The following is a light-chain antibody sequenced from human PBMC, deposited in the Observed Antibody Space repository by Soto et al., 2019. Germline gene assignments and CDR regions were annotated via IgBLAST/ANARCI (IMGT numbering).Light chain of an antibody. V-gene: IGLV1-44*01. CDR3: AAWDDSLNGWV. J-gene: IGLJ3*02. CDR1: SSNIGSNT. CDR2: GSD. Sequence: QSVLTQPPSASGTPGQRVTISCSGSSSNIGSNTVNWYQQLPGTAPKLLICGSDQRPSGVPDRFSGSKSGTSASLAISGLQSEDEADFYCAAWDDSLNGWVFGGGTKVTVL.